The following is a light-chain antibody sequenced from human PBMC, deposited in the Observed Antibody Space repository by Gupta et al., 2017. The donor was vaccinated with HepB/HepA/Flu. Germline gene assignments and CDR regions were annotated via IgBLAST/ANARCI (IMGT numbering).Light chain of an antibody. Sequence: QSALTQPPSASGSPGQSGTISCTGTSSDVGAYNYVSWYQLHPGKAPKLMIYEVTNRTAGAPGRFSGSKAGNTASLTVSEPQAEEAADYYCNSYAGSNNFVFGTGTKVTVL. CDR3: NSYAGSNNFV. J-gene: IGLJ1*01. CDR2: EVT. V-gene: IGLV2-8*01. CDR1: SSDVGAYNY.